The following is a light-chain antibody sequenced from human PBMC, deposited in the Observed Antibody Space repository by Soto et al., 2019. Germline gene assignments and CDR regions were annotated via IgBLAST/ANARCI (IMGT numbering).Light chain of an antibody. CDR3: QQFSSYPFT. V-gene: IGKV1-13*02. CDR2: GAS. CDR1: QGVSSA. J-gene: IGKJ4*01. Sequence: AIQLTQSPTSLSASVGDRVTITCRASQGVSSALAWYRQKPGTAPKLLIYGASSLVIGVPLRFSGGGSGTNFTLTISSLYPEDFATYYCQQFSSYPFTFGGGTKVEIK.